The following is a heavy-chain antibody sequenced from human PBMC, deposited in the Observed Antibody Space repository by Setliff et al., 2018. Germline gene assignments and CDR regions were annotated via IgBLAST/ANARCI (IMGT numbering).Heavy chain of an antibody. CDR2: IHNDGTST. D-gene: IGHD3-3*01. CDR1: GFTFSRYW. CDR3: AKVGIFGGGYFDF. Sequence: LRLSCEASGFTFSRYWMHWVRQAPGKGLVWVSHIHNDGTSTSYADSVKGRFTISRDNAKNSLYLQMNSLRGEDTAVYYCAKVGIFGGGYFDFWGQGTLVTVSS. V-gene: IGHV3-74*01. J-gene: IGHJ4*01.